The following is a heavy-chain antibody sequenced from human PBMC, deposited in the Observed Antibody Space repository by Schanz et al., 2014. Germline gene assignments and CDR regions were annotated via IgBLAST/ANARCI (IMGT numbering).Heavy chain of an antibody. CDR3: DKVTASATCLDS. CDR1: GFGFDDYA. V-gene: IGHV3-20*04. Sequence: EVQLVESGGGVVRPGGSLRLSCAASGFGFDDYAMSWVRQSPGKGLEWVSGINCNGGSTGYADSVKARFTISRDNAKNTLLMPMNSLSAEDAAVDCCDKVTASATCLDSWGLGTLVTVSS. D-gene: IGHD2-15*01. CDR2: INCNGGST. J-gene: IGHJ4*02.